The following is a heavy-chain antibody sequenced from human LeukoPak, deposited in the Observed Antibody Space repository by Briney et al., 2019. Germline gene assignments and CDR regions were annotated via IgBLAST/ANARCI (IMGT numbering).Heavy chain of an antibody. V-gene: IGHV3-30*18. CDR3: AKDQDSSGYWHDFDY. CDR2: ISYDGSNK. Sequence: GGSLRLSCAASGFTFSSYGMHWVRQAPGKGLEWVAVISYDGSNKYYADSVKGRFTISRDNSKNTLYLQMNSLRAEDTAVYYCAKDQDSSGYWHDFDYWGQGTLVTVSS. CDR1: GFTFSSYG. D-gene: IGHD3-22*01. J-gene: IGHJ4*02.